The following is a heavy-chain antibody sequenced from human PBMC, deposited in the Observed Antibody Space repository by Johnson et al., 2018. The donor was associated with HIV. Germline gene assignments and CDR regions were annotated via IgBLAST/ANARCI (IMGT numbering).Heavy chain of an antibody. CDR3: ARRMVVGYHALDF. Sequence: QVQLVESGGDVVQPGRSLRLSCAASGFIFNDYYMSWIRQAPGKGLELLSYISTSGGTLYYADSVKDRFTIFRDNAKSSLYLQMNSLRVEDTAIYYCARRMVVGYHALDFWGQGTVVSVPS. J-gene: IGHJ3*01. V-gene: IGHV3-11*04. CDR2: ISTSGGTL. D-gene: IGHD2-21*01. CDR1: GFIFNDYY.